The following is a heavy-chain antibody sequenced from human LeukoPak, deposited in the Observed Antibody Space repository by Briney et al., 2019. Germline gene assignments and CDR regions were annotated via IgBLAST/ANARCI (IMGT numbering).Heavy chain of an antibody. D-gene: IGHD3-10*01. J-gene: IGHJ4*02. Sequence: GGSLRLSCAASGFTFSSHAMSWVRQPPGKGLEWVSGISGSGGSTYYAHSVKGRFTISRDHSKNTLYLEMHSLRAEETGVYYCAKGRITMVRGVTEWGQGPLVTV. V-gene: IGHV3-23*01. CDR2: ISGSGGST. CDR3: AKGRITMVRGVTE. CDR1: GFTFSSHA.